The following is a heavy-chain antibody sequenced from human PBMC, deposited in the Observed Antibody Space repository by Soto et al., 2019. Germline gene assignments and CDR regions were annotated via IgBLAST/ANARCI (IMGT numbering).Heavy chain of an antibody. CDR1: GDSVSSNSAA. Sequence: QVQLQQSGPGLVKPSQTLSLTCAISGDSVSSNSAAWNWIRQSPSRGLEWLGRTYYRSKWYNDYAVSVKSRITINPDTSKNQFSLQLNSVTPEDTAVYYCARDRGENSLHWLVKFYSQFDYWGQGTLVTVSS. V-gene: IGHV6-1*01. J-gene: IGHJ4*02. CDR3: ARDRGENSLHWLVKFYSQFDY. D-gene: IGHD6-19*01. CDR2: TYYRSKWYN.